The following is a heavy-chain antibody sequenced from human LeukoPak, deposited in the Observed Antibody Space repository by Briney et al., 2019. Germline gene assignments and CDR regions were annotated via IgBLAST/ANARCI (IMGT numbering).Heavy chain of an antibody. J-gene: IGHJ4*02. CDR3: ARRGCSSTSCYLSMAYFDY. Sequence: PSETLSLTCAVYGGSFSGYYWSSIRQPPGKGLEWIGEINHSGSTKYNPSLKSRVTISVDTSKNQFSLKLSSVTAADTAVYYCARRGCSSTSCYLSMAYFDYWGQGTLVTVSS. V-gene: IGHV4-34*01. D-gene: IGHD2-2*01. CDR1: GGSFSGYY. CDR2: INHSGST.